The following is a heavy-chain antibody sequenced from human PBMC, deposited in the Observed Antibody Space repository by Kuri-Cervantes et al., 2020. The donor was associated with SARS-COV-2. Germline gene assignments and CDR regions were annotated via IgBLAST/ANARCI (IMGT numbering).Heavy chain of an antibody. V-gene: IGHV3-74*01. CDR2: INSDGSTT. J-gene: IGHJ6*02. Sequence: GESLKISCAASGFTFSSYWMHWVRQAPGKGLVWVSRINSDGSTTSYADSVKGRFTISRDNAKNTLYLQMNSLRAEDTAVYYCARISIWVVAATLFLAYYYYYGMDVWGQGTMVTVSS. CDR3: ARISIWVVAATLFLAYYYYYGMDV. D-gene: IGHD2-15*01. CDR1: GFTFSSYW.